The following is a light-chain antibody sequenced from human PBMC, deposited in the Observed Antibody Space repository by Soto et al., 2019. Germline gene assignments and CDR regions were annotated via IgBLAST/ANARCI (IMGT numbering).Light chain of an antibody. J-gene: IGKJ3*01. V-gene: IGKV3D-7*01. CDR2: GAS. Sequence: PGARATLSCRASQSVSSSHLPWYQQKPGQAPRLLIYGASTRATSIPARFSGSGSGADFAPTISSLQPEDFAVYDCQQDYTFTFGPGAKVDLK. CDR3: QQDYTFT. CDR1: QSVSSSH.